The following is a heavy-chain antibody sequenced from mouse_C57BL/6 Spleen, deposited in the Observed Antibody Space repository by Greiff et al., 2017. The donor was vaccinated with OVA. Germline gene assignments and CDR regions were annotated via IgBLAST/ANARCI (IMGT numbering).Heavy chain of an antibody. D-gene: IGHD1-1*01. V-gene: IGHV5-4*01. CDR3: AREGDYGSSYWYFDV. J-gene: IGHJ1*03. Sequence: EVMLVESGGGLVKPGGSLKLSCAASGFTFSSYAMSWVRQTPEKRLEWVATISDGGSYTYYPDNVKGRFTISRDNAKNKLYLQMSHLKSEDTAMYYCAREGDYGSSYWYFDVWGTGTTVTVSS. CDR2: ISDGGSYT. CDR1: GFTFSSYA.